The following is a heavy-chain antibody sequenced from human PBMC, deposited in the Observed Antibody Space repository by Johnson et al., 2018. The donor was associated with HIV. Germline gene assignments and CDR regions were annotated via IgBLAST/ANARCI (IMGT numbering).Heavy chain of an antibody. D-gene: IGHD3-22*01. V-gene: IGHV3-30-3*01. Sequence: QVQLVESGGGLVQPGRSLRLSCAASGFTFSSYAMHWVRQAPGKGLEWVAVISYDGSNKYYADSVKGRFTISRDNSKNTLYLQMNSLRAEDTAVYYCARDRGGYYYDSSGADAFDICGQGTMVTVSS. CDR2: ISYDGSNK. CDR1: GFTFSSYA. CDR3: ARDRGGYYYDSSGADAFDI. J-gene: IGHJ3*02.